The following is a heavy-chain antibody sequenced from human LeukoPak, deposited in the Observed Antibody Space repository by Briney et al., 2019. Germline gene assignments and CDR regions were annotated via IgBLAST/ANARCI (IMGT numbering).Heavy chain of an antibody. D-gene: IGHD3-10*01. J-gene: IGHJ4*02. Sequence: AGGSLRLSCAASGFTFSSYSMNWVRQAPGKGLEWVSYISSSSSTIYYADSVKGRFTISRDISKNTVYLQMNSLIAEDTAVYYCAISRGRWEILDYWGQGTLVTVSS. CDR1: GFTFSSYS. V-gene: IGHV3-48*01. CDR2: ISSSSSTI. CDR3: AISRGRWEILDY.